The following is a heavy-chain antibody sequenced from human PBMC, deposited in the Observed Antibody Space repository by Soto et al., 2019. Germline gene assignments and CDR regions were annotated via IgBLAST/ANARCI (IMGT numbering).Heavy chain of an antibody. CDR1: GYDFTRXX. D-gene: IGHD3-16*02. V-gene: IGHV1-46*03. J-gene: IGHJ4*02. Sequence: QVQLVQSGAEVKKPGASVKLSCKTSGYDFTRXXXHXVRQAPGQGLEWMVKVNPTGGSPTFGQKFQGRVTXTTDTSTSXXXMXXSSLRSDDTAVYYCSRDLSPYWGQGTLVTVSS. CDR3: SRDLSPY. CDR2: VNPTGGSP.